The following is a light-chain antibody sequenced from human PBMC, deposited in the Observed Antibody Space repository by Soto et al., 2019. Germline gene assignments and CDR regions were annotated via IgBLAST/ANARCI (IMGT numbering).Light chain of an antibody. CDR3: QQRSNWPPLT. CDR1: QSVSSY. V-gene: IGKV3-11*01. J-gene: IGKJ4*01. Sequence: EIVLTQSPATLSLSPGERATLSCRASQSVSSYLAWYQQKPGQAPRLLIYDASNRATGIPARFSGSGSVTDFNLTISSLEPEDVAVYYCQQRSNWPPLTFGGGTKVEIK. CDR2: DAS.